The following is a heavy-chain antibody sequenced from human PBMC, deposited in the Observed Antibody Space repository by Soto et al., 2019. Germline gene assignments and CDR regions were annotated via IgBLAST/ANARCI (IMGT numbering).Heavy chain of an antibody. CDR1: GGAISSSSYC. D-gene: IGHD6-19*01. CDR3: RFGSGWYDYASEI. CDR2: IYYSGST. V-gene: IGHV4-39*01. J-gene: IGHJ3*02. Sequence: PETLSLTCPVSGGAISSSSYCWGWIRKPPGKGLEWIGSIYYSGSTYYTPSLKSRVTIAVEPSKNXVSLKLSSLTDTDTAVYYCRFGSGWYDYASEIWGQGTMVT.